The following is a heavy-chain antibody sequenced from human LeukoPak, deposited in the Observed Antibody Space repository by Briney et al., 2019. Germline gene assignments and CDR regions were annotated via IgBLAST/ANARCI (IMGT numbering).Heavy chain of an antibody. CDR3: ARVGYDFWSGYYGLPDY. Sequence: PGGSLRLSCAASGFTFSSYWMHWVRQAPGKGLVWVSRINSGGSSTSYADSVKGRFTISRDNAKNTLYLQMNSLRAEDTAVYYCARVGYDFWSGYYGLPDYWGQGTLVTVSS. J-gene: IGHJ4*02. V-gene: IGHV3-74*01. D-gene: IGHD3-3*01. CDR2: INSGGSST. CDR1: GFTFSSYW.